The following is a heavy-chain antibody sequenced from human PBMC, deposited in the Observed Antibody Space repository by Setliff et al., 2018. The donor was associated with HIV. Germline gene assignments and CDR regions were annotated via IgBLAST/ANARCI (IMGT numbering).Heavy chain of an antibody. Sequence: SVKVSCKTSRGTFSSFALSWVRQAPGQGLEWMGGIIPTFGTSNYAQKFQGRVTITADESMTTAYMELSVLKYEDTAVYYCARDGLLVAGIRFDYWGQGTLVTVSS. CDR3: ARDGLLVAGIRFDY. J-gene: IGHJ4*02. CDR2: IIPTFGTS. CDR1: RGTFSSFA. D-gene: IGHD6-19*01. V-gene: IGHV1-69*13.